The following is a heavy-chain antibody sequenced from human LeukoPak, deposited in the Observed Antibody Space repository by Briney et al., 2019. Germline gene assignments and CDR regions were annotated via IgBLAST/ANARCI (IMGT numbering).Heavy chain of an antibody. CDR3: AKDLSNSSSWSRYNWFDP. J-gene: IGHJ5*02. D-gene: IGHD6-13*01. V-gene: IGHV3-30*02. CDR1: GFTFSSYA. Sequence: GGSLRLSCAASGFTFSSYAMSWVRQAPGKGLEWVAYIHTDQTIQYYADSVKGRFTISRDNSKNTLYLQMNSLRAEDTAVYYCAKDLSNSSSWSRYNWFDPWGQGTLVTVSS. CDR2: IHTDQTIQ.